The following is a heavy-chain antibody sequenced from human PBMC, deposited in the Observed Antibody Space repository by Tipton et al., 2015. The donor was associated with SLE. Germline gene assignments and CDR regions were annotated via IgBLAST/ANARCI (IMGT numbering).Heavy chain of an antibody. V-gene: IGHV4-61*02. CDR2: IYTSGST. D-gene: IGHD2-2*01. Sequence: TLSLTCTVSGGSISSGSYYWSWIRQPAGKGLEWIGRIYTSGSTNYNPSLKSRVTISVDTSKNQFSLKLSSVTAADTAVYYCARQGESVVPAAMPVFDYWAREPWSPSPQ. CDR3: ARQGESVVPAAMPVFDY. CDR1: GGSISSGSYY. J-gene: IGHJ4*02.